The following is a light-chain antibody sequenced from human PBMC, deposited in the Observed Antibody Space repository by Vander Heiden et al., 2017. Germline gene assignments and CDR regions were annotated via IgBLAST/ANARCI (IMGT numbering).Light chain of an antibody. CDR1: SSDVGGYKY. CDR2: EVS. V-gene: IGLV2-14*01. J-gene: IGLJ2*01. CDR3: SSDTSISNVV. Sequence: HSPMPPPSSVSGSPGQSITISCTGTSSDVGGYKYVSWYQQHPGKAPKLMIYEVSNRPSGVSNRFSGSKSGNTASLTISGRQAEDEADYYGSSDTSISNVVFGGGTKLTVL.